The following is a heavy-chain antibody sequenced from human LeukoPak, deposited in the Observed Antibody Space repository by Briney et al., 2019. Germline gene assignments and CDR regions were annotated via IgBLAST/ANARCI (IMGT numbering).Heavy chain of an antibody. D-gene: IGHD3-10*01. Sequence: GGSLRLSCAASGFTFSSYGMSWVRQAPGKGLEWVSAISGSGGGTYYADSVKGRFTISRDNSKNTLYFQMNSLRAEDTAVYYCARASLGTMVRGVIRYYYMDVWGKGTAVTISS. V-gene: IGHV3-23*01. J-gene: IGHJ6*03. CDR1: GFTFSSYG. CDR2: ISGSGGGT. CDR3: ARASLGTMVRGVIRYYYMDV.